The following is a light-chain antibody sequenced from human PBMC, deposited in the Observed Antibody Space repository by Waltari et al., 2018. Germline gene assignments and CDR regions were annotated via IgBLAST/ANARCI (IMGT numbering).Light chain of an antibody. Sequence: DFVMTQSPDSLAVSLGEKATVNCKSSQTVLYADNNNYLAWYQQKPGQPPKLLIDWASNRQSGVPDRFIGSGSGTDFTFTISSLQPEDVAIYYCQQYFGTPVTFGQGTKLEIK. CDR3: QQYFGTPVT. CDR1: QTVLYADNNNY. CDR2: WAS. J-gene: IGKJ2*01. V-gene: IGKV4-1*01.